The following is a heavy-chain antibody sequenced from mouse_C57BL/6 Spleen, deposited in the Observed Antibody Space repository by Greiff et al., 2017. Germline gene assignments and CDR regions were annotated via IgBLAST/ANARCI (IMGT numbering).Heavy chain of an antibody. J-gene: IGHJ2*01. CDR3: ARHYYGSSYRYFDY. V-gene: IGHV1-50*01. Sequence: QVQLKQPGAELVKPGASVKLSCKASGYTFTSYWMQWVKQRPGQGLEWIGEIDPSDSYTNYNQKFKGKATLTVDTSSSTAYMQLSSLTSEDSAVYYCARHYYGSSYRYFDYWGQGTTLTVSS. CDR1: GYTFTSYW. CDR2: IDPSDSYT. D-gene: IGHD1-1*01.